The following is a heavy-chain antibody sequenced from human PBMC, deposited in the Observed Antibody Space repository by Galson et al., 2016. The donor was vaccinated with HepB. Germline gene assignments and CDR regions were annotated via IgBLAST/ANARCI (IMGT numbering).Heavy chain of an antibody. CDR3: ATTHISARPGYYGMDV. CDR2: IHYSGNT. V-gene: IGHV4-59*01. Sequence: ETLSLTCTVSGGSISSYYWSWIRQPPGKGLEWIGFIHYSGNTNHNPSLKSRVTLSLDMSKNQFSLSLSSVTAADTAVYYYATTHISARPGYYGMDVWGQGTAVTVSS. D-gene: IGHD6-6*01. CDR1: GGSISSYY. J-gene: IGHJ6*02.